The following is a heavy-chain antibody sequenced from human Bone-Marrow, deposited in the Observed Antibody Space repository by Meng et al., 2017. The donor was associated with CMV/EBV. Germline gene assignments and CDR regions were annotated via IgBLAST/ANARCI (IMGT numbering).Heavy chain of an antibody. V-gene: IGHV1-8*02. CDR2: MNPGSGDT. CDR3: AGGDYYTRGGYYLLRFDP. D-gene: IGHD3-22*01. Sequence: ASVKVSCKASGYTFTSYDINWLRQATGQGLEWMGWMNPGSGDTGYAQKFQGRLTMARHTSLGTAYMELSSLRSEDTAIYFCAGGDYYTRGGYYLLRFDPWGQGTLVTVSS. CDR1: GYTFTSYD. J-gene: IGHJ5*02.